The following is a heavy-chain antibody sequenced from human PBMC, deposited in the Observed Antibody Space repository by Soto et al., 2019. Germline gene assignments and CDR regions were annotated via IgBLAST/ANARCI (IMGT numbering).Heavy chain of an antibody. CDR1: GGSIRGSY. CDR2: ISDSGKT. CDR3: VRGRAIYGEWHYYDY. Sequence: PPETLSLTCNVSGGSIRGSYWTWIRQSPGRGLEWLGFISDSGKTDSDASLKGRLDISLDTSSSQFSLSLTSVTAADTALFYCVRGRAIYGEWHYYDYWGQGALVTVSS. J-gene: IGHJ4*02. V-gene: IGHV4-59*01. D-gene: IGHD2-8*01.